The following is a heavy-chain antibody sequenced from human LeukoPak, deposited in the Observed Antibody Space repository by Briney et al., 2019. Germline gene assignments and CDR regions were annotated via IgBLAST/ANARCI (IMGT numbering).Heavy chain of an antibody. Sequence: SETLSPTCTDSGSPINSYYWSWIPQPPGKGLGWVGYVYYNGNTNYNPSFKSRVTISVDTSKNQFSLKLSSVTAADTAVYYCARDGGSSWSHQYGLDVWGQGTTVTVSS. D-gene: IGHD6-13*01. CDR2: VYYNGNT. CDR1: GSPINSYY. V-gene: IGHV4-59*01. J-gene: IGHJ6*02. CDR3: ARDGGSSWSHQYGLDV.